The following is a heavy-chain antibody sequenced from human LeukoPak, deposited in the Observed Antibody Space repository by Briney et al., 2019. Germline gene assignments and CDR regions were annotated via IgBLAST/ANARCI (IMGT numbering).Heavy chain of an antibody. CDR1: GFTFSSYT. Sequence: GGSLRLSCAASGFTFSSYTMNWVRQAPGKGLEWVSSISSRGSYIYYADSVKRRFTISRDNAKTSLYLQMNSLRADDTAVYYHARDEYYYGSGYAFDIWGQGTMVTVSS. CDR3: ARDEYYYGSGYAFDI. D-gene: IGHD3-10*01. J-gene: IGHJ3*02. CDR2: ISSRGSYI. V-gene: IGHV3-21*01.